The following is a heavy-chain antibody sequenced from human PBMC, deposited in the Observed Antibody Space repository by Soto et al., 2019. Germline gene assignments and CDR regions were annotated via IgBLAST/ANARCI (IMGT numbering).Heavy chain of an antibody. Sequence: SETLSLTCTVSGGSISSYYWSWIRQPPGKGLEWIGYIYYSGSTNYNPSLKSRVTISVDTSKNQFSLKLSSVTAADTAGYYCARGYRVRGVNNWFDPWGQGTLVTVSS. CDR3: ARGYRVRGVNNWFDP. J-gene: IGHJ5*02. CDR1: GGSISSYY. V-gene: IGHV4-59*08. D-gene: IGHD3-10*01. CDR2: IYYSGST.